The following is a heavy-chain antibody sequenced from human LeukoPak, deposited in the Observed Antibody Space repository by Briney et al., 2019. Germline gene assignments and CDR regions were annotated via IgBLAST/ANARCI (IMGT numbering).Heavy chain of an antibody. CDR1: GFTFSSYA. CDR3: ARDGSIAARQSFDY. CDR2: ISYDGSNK. J-gene: IGHJ4*02. D-gene: IGHD6-6*01. Sequence: PGGSLRLYCAASGFTFSSYAMHWVRQAPGKGLEWVAVISYDGSNKYYADSVKGRFTISRDNSKNTLYLQMNSLRAEDTAVYYCARDGSIAARQSFDYWGQGTLVTVSS. V-gene: IGHV3-30-3*01.